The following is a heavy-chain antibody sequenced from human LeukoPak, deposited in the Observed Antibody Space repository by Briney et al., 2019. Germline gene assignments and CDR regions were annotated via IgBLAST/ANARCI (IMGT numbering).Heavy chain of an antibody. CDR2: ISAYNGNT. CDR3: ARALGLQLVRFGYYGMDV. D-gene: IGHD6-6*01. J-gene: IGHJ6*02. V-gene: IGHV1-18*01. Sequence: ASVKVSCKASSYTFTSYGISWVRQAPGQGLEWMGWISAYNGNTNYAQKLQGRVTMTTDTSTSTAYMELRSLRSDDTAVYYCARALGLQLVRFGYYGMDVWGQGTTVTVSS. CDR1: SYTFTSYG.